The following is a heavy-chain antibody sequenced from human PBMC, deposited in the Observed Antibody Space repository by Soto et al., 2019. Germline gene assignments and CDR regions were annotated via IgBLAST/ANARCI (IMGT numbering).Heavy chain of an antibody. J-gene: IGHJ5*02. Sequence: QLQLQESGPGLVKPSETLSLTCTVSGGSISSSSYYWGWIRQPPGKGLEWIGSIYYSGSTYYNPSLKSRVTISADTSKNHFSRKRSAVTAADTAVYYCATQEVGGSYVYPFDPWGQGTLVTVSS. CDR1: GGSISSSSYY. CDR3: ATQEVGGSYVYPFDP. V-gene: IGHV4-39*02. CDR2: IYYSGST. D-gene: IGHD1-26*01.